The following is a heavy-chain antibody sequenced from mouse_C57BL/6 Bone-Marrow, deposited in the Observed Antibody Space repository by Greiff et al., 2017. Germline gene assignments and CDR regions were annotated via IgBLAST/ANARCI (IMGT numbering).Heavy chain of an antibody. D-gene: IGHD1-1*01. CDR3: ASYYGSSYGYFDV. J-gene: IGHJ1*03. V-gene: IGHV1-76*01. Sequence: VQLQQSGAELVRPGASVKLSCKASGYTFTDYSINWVKQRPGQGLEWIARIYPGSGNTYYNEKFKGKATLTAEKSSSTAYMQLSSLTSEDSAVYFCASYYGSSYGYFDVWGTGTTVTVSS. CDR2: IYPGSGNT. CDR1: GYTFTDYS.